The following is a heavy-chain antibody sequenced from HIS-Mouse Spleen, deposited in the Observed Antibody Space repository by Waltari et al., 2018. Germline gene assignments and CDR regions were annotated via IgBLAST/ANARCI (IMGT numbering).Heavy chain of an antibody. CDR2: IRYSSRYR. CDR3: ARDSSSWYDYYYYGMDV. V-gene: IGHV3-21*01. CDR1: GFTFSSYS. J-gene: IGHJ6*02. D-gene: IGHD6-13*01. Sequence: EVQLVESGGGLVKPGGSLRLSCAASGFTFSSYSMNWVRQAPGKGPEWVSSIRYSSRYRYYADSVKGRFTISGDNAKNSLYLKMNSLRAEDTAVYYCARDSSSWYDYYYYGMDVWGQGTTVTVSS.